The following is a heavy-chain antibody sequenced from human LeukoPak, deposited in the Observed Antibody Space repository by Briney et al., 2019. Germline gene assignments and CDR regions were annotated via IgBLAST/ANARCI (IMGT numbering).Heavy chain of an antibody. CDR2: IYSGGST. D-gene: IGHD3-22*01. J-gene: IGHJ4*02. CDR1: GFTVSSNY. V-gene: IGHV3-66*01. CDR3: ARGYYYDSTGYYVGHPYFDY. Sequence: GGSLRLSCAASGFTVSSNYMSWVRQAPGKGLEWVSVIYSGGSTYYADSVKGRFTISRDNSKNTLYLQMNSLRAEDTAEYYCARGYYYDSTGYYVGHPYFDYWGQGTLVTVSS.